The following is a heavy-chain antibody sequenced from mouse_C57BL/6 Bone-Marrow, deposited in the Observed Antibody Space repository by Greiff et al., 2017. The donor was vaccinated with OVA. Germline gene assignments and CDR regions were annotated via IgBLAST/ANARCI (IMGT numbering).Heavy chain of an antibody. Sequence: VQLKESGAELARPGASVKMSCKASGYTFTSYTMHWVKQRPGQGLEWIGYINPCSGYPMYYQKFKDKATLTADKSSSTAYIQLSSLTSEDSAVYYCARDGYYGFYWYYDVWGTGTTVTVSS. CDR1: GYTFTSYT. CDR3: ARDGYYGFYWYYDV. CDR2: INPCSGYP. V-gene: IGHV1-4*01. D-gene: IGHD2-3*01. J-gene: IGHJ1*03.